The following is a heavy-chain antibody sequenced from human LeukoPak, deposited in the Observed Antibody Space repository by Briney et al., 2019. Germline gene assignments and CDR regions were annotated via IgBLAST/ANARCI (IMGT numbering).Heavy chain of an antibody. CDR2: IYYSGST. D-gene: IGHD3-22*01. Sequence: SETLSLTCTVSGGSISSYYWSWIRQPPGKGLEWIGYIYYSGSTNYNPSLKSRVTISVDTSKNQFSLKLSSVTAADTAVYYCARDLPYYDSSGYYYPSHAFDIWGQGTMVTVSS. CDR1: GGSISSYY. J-gene: IGHJ3*02. V-gene: IGHV4-59*01. CDR3: ARDLPYYDSSGYYYPSHAFDI.